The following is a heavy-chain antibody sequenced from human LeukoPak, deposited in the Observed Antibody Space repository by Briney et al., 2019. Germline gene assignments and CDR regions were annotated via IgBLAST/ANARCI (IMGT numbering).Heavy chain of an antibody. V-gene: IGHV4-61*02. CDR2: IYTSGST. CDR1: GGSISSGSYY. J-gene: IGHJ4*02. D-gene: IGHD6-6*01. Sequence: SQTLSLTCTASGGSISSGSYYWSWIRQPAGKGLEWIGRIYTSGSTNYNPSLKSRVTISVDTSKNQFSLKLSSVTAADTAVYYCARFSIAGFDYWGQGTLVTVSS. CDR3: ARFSIAGFDY.